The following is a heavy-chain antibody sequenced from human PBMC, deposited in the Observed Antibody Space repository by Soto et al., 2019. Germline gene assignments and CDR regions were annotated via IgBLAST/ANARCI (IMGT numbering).Heavy chain of an antibody. V-gene: IGHV3-23*01. CDR1: GFTFSSYA. CDR2: LSGSGSSI. D-gene: IGHD2-2*01. CDR3: AKDFAVVVPAAAQGMDV. J-gene: IGHJ6*02. Sequence: PGGSLRLSCAASGFTFSSYAMSWVRQAPGKGLEWVSSLSGSGSSIYYADSVKGRFIISRDNSKNALYLQMNSLRVDDTAVYYCAKDFAVVVPAAAQGMDVWGQGTTVTVSS.